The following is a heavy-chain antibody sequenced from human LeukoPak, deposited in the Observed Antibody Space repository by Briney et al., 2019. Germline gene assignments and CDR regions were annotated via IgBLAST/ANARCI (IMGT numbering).Heavy chain of an antibody. CDR3: ATPTALRFLEWLPTPDY. D-gene: IGHD3-3*01. J-gene: IGHJ4*02. V-gene: IGHV3-23*01. CDR1: GFTFSSYA. Sequence: QPGGSLRLSCAASGFTFSSYAMSWVRQAPGKGLEWVSAISGSGGSTYYADSVKGRFTISRDNSKNTLYLQMNSLRAEDTAVYYCATPTALRFLEWLPTPDYWGQGTLVTVSS. CDR2: ISGSGGST.